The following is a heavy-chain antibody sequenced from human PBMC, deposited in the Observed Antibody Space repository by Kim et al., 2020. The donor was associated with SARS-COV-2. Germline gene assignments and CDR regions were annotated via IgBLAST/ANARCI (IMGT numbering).Heavy chain of an antibody. CDR1: GYTFTSYG. CDR3: ARVNCSSTSCFPYYYYGMDV. V-gene: IGHV1-18*04. Sequence: ASAKVSCKASGYTFTSYGISWVRQAPGQGLEWMGWISAYNGNTNYAQKLQGRVTMTTDTSTSTAYMELRSLRSDDTAVYYCARVNCSSTSCFPYYYYGMDVWGQGTTVTVSS. D-gene: IGHD2-2*01. J-gene: IGHJ6*02. CDR2: ISAYNGNT.